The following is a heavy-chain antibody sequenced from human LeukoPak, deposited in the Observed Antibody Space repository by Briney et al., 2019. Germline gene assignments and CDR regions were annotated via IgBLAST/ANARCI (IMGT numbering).Heavy chain of an antibody. V-gene: IGHV4-4*07. CDR3: ARGGGSSYYYYYGMDV. Sequence: SETLSLTCTVSGGSISSYYWSWIRQPAGKGLEWIGRIYTSGSTNYNPSLKSRVTMSVDTSKNQFSLKLSSVTAADTAVYYCARGGGSSYYYYYGMDVWGQGTTVTVSS. CDR2: IYTSGST. D-gene: IGHD1-26*01. J-gene: IGHJ6*02. CDR1: GGSISSYY.